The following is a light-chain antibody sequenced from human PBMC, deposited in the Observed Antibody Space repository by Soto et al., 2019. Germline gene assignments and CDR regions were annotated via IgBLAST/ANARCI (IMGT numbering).Light chain of an antibody. V-gene: IGKV4-1*01. J-gene: IGKJ4*01. Sequence: DIVMTQPPDSLAGSLGERATINCKSSQSVLYTSNNKNYLAWYQQKPGQPPKLLIYWASTRESGVPDRFSGSGSGTDFTLTISSLQAEDVAVYYCQQYYSTPFTFGGGTKVEIK. CDR3: QQYYSTPFT. CDR2: WAS. CDR1: QSVLYTSNNKNY.